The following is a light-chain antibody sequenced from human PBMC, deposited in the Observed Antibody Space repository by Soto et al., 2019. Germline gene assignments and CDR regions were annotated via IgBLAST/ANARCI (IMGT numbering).Light chain of an antibody. CDR2: DAS. CDR3: QQRSNWPRVT. CDR1: QSVSSY. V-gene: IGKV3-11*01. Sequence: EIVLTQSPATLSLSPGERATLSCRASQSVSSYLAWYQQKPGQAPRLLIYDASNRATGIPARFSGSGSGTDFTLTISSLEPEDFAVYYWQQRSNWPRVTFGPVTKVDIK. J-gene: IGKJ3*01.